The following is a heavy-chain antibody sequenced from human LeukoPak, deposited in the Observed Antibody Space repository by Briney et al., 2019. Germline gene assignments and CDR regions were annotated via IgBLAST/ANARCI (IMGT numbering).Heavy chain of an antibody. D-gene: IGHD3/OR15-3a*01. Sequence: PGGSLRLSCVASGFTFSSYSMNWVRQAPGKGLEGVSCISSTSRYIYYADSVKGRFTISRDNAKNSVYLQMNSLRAEDTAVYYCTRAVAADDFSPGYWGQGTLVTVSS. CDR2: ISSTSRYI. V-gene: IGHV3-21*01. CDR3: TRAVAADDFSPGY. CDR1: GFTFSSYS. J-gene: IGHJ4*02.